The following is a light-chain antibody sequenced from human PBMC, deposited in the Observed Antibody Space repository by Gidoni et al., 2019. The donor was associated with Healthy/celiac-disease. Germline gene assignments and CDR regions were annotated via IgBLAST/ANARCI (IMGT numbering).Light chain of an antibody. V-gene: IGKV1D-13*01. J-gene: IGKJ2*01. CDR2: DAD. CDR3: QQFNNYPT. CDR1: QGISSA. Sequence: AIQLTQSPSSLSASVGDRVTITCRASQGISSALAWYQQKQGKALKLLIYDADSLESRVPSRFSGSGSGTDFTLTISSLQPEDVTTYYCQQFNNYPTFGQGTKLEIK.